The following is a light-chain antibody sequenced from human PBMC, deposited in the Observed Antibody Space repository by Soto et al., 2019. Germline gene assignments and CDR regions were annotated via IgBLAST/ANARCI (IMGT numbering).Light chain of an antibody. J-gene: IGKJ1*01. Sequence: AIQMTQSPSSLSASVGDRVTLTCRASQGIASDLAWYQQKPGKAPNLLIYGASTLHSGVPSRFSGGGSGTDFTLTISSLQPEDFATYYCQQYYSYPRTFGQGTKV. CDR3: QQYYSYPRT. V-gene: IGKV1-13*02. CDR1: QGIASD. CDR2: GAS.